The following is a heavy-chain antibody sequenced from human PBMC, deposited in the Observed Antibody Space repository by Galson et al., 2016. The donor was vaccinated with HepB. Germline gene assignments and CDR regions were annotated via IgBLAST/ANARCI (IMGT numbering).Heavy chain of an antibody. CDR1: GKSLRRLS. J-gene: IGHJ4*02. CDR2: FDVEAGEI. CDR3: TTLRSPTGRMYYCDSSGRVSYYFDY. D-gene: IGHD3-22*01. V-gene: IGHV1-24*01. Sequence: SVKVSCKVSGKSLRRLSIHWVRQAPGKGLEWMGGFDVEAGEIIYAQKFQGRVIMTEDTSTDTAYMELSSLRSEDTAVYYCTTLRSPTGRMYYCDSSGRVSYYFDYWGQGTLVTVSS.